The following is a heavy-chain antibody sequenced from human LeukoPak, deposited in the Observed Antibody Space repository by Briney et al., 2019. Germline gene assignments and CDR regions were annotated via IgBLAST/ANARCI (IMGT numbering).Heavy chain of an antibody. CDR1: GFTFSSYG. Sequence: GGSLRLSCAASGFTFSSYGMIWVRQAPGKGLEWVSAISGSGGYTYYADSVKGRFTISRDNSKNTLYLQMNSLRAEDTAVYYCAKDDSFMTTVVTGFDYWGQGTLVTVSS. CDR3: AKDDSFMTTVVTGFDY. D-gene: IGHD4-23*01. J-gene: IGHJ4*02. V-gene: IGHV3-23*01. CDR2: ISGSGGYT.